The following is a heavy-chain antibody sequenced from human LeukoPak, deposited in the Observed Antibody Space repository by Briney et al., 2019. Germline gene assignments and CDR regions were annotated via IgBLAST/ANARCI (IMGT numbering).Heavy chain of an antibody. CDR1: GFTFSSYA. CDR2: IGPDGSST. D-gene: IGHD3-10*01. Sequence: GGSLRLSCAASGFTFSSYAMSWVRQAPGKGLLWVSRIGPDGSSTSYADSVKGRFTISRDNAKNTLYLQMNSLRAEDTAVYYCARGGEFQWGQGILVTVSS. CDR3: ARGGEFQ. J-gene: IGHJ4*02. V-gene: IGHV3-74*01.